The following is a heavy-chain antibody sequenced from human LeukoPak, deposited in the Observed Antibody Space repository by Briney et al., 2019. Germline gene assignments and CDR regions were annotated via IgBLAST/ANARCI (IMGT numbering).Heavy chain of an antibody. J-gene: IGHJ6*03. CDR3: ARVTGSSGWHPLYYYYYMDV. CDR2: INPNSGGT. CDR1: GYTFTGYY. Sequence: ASVKVSCKASGYTFTGYYMHWVRQAPGQGLEWMGWINPNSGGTNYAQKFQGRVTMTRDTSISTAYMELSRLRSDDTAVYYCARVTGSSGWHPLYYYYYMDVWGKGTTVTVSS. V-gene: IGHV1-2*02. D-gene: IGHD6-19*01.